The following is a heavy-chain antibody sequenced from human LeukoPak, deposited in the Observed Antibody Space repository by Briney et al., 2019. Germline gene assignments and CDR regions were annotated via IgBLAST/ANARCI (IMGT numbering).Heavy chain of an antibody. Sequence: SETLSLTCAVYGGSFSGYYWSWIRQPPGKGLEWIGEINHSGSTNYNPSLKSRVTISVDTSKNQFSLKLSSVTAADTAVYYCARHRSTVVTRYWYFDLWGRGTLVTVSS. CDR1: GGSFSGYY. V-gene: IGHV4-34*01. CDR2: INHSGST. D-gene: IGHD4-23*01. J-gene: IGHJ2*01. CDR3: ARHRSTVVTRYWYFDL.